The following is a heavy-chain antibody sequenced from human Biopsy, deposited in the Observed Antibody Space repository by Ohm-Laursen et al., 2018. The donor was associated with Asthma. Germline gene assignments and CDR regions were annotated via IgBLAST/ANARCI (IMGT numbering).Heavy chain of an antibody. CDR3: AGGYYDVWSGDPVQTWFDP. V-gene: IGHV3-15*01. J-gene: IGHJ5*02. CDR1: GFTFSYAW. D-gene: IGHD3-3*01. Sequence: GSLRLSCAASGFTFSYAWMSWVRQAPGKGLEWVGRIKREIEGGATDYAAPVKGRFTISRDDSKNTLYLLMNSLKTEDTAVYYCAGGYYDVWSGDPVQTWFDPWGQGTLVSVSS. CDR2: IKREIEGGAT.